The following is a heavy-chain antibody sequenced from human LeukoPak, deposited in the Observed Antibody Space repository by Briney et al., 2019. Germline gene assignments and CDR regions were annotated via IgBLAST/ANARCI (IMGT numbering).Heavy chain of an antibody. Sequence: SVKVSYKASGGTFSSYAISWVRQAPGQGLEWMGRIIPILGIANYAQKFQGRVTITADKSTSTAYMELSSLRSEDTAVYYCARGDSSIIDPWGQGTLVTVSS. J-gene: IGHJ5*02. D-gene: IGHD3-22*01. CDR1: GGTFSSYA. V-gene: IGHV1-69*04. CDR2: IIPILGIA. CDR3: ARGDSSIIDP.